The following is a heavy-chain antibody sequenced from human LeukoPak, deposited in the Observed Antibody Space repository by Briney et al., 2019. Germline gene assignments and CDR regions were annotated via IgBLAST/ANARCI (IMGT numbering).Heavy chain of an antibody. Sequence: GGSLRLSCAASGFTFSSYSMNWVRQAPGKGLEWVSSISSSSSYIYYADSVKGRFTISRDNAKNSLYLQMNSLRAEDTAMYYCARDQRGRTGSIMMAVLITGFDYWGQGTLVTVSS. CDR1: GFTFSSYS. CDR3: ARDQRGRTGSIMMAVLITGFDY. D-gene: IGHD3-22*01. CDR2: ISSSSSYI. J-gene: IGHJ4*02. V-gene: IGHV3-21*01.